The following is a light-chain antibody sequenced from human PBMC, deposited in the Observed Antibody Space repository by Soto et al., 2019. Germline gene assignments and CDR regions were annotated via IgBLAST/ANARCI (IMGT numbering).Light chain of an antibody. CDR1: QSVSSNY. V-gene: IGKV3-20*01. Sequence: ENVLTQSPGTLSLCPGERATLSCLASQSVSSNYVAWYQQKPGQAPRLLVYGASGRATGIPDRFSGSGSGTDFTLTISRLEPEDFAVYYCQQYGSSRWTFGQGTKVDI. CDR2: GAS. CDR3: QQYGSSRWT. J-gene: IGKJ1*01.